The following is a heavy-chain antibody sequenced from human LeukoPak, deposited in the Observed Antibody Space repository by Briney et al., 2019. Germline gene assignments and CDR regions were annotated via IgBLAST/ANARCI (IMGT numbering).Heavy chain of an antibody. CDR2: IYYSGST. CDR1: GGSISSYY. D-gene: IGHD3-10*01. Sequence: PSETPSLTCTVSGGSISSYYWSWIRQPPGKGLEWIGYIYYSGSTNYNPSLKSRVTISVDTSKNQFSLKLSSVTAADTAVYYCAKSHYYRDGFDIWGQGTMVTVSS. V-gene: IGHV4-59*08. J-gene: IGHJ3*02. CDR3: AKSHYYRDGFDI.